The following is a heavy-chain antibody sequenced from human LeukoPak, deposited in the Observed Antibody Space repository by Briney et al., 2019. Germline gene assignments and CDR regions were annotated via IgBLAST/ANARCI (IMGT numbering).Heavy chain of an antibody. CDR1: GYTFTGYY. CDR3: ARAFGYSSGWPFDY. V-gene: IGHV1-2*02. CDR2: INPSSGGT. J-gene: IGHJ4*02. D-gene: IGHD6-19*01. Sequence: ASVKVSCKASGYTFTGYYMHWVRQAPGQGLEWMGWINPSSGGTNYAQKFQGRVTMTRDTSISTAYMELSRLRSDDTAVYYCARAFGYSSGWPFDYWGQGTLVTVSS.